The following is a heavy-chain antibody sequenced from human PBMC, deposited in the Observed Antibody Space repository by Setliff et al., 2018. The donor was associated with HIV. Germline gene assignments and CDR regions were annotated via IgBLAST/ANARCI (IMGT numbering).Heavy chain of an antibody. CDR2: FHPYSGHT. Sequence: ASVKVSCKASGYTFNNYFLHWVRQAPGQGLEWMGRFHPYSGHTNYAQNFQGRVTMTMDASITTVYMELSRLRSDDTAVYYCARDGGGPGDYYYYYMDVWAKGTTVTVSS. D-gene: IGHD3-16*01. CDR3: ARDGGGPGDYYYYYMDV. CDR1: GYTFNNYF. V-gene: IGHV1-2*06. J-gene: IGHJ6*03.